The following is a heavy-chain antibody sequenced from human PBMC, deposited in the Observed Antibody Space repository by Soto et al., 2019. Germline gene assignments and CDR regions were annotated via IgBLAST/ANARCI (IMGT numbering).Heavy chain of an antibody. CDR2: IIPIFGTA. CDR3: ASGTYYYDGSGYPSHGLDWFDP. Sequence: GASVKVSCKASGGTFSSYAISWVRQAPGQGLEWMGGIIPIFGTANYAQKFQGRVTITADESTSTACMELSSLRSEDTAVYYCASGTYYYDGSGYPSHGLDWFDPWGQGTLVTVSS. D-gene: IGHD3-22*01. J-gene: IGHJ5*02. V-gene: IGHV1-69*13. CDR1: GGTFSSYA.